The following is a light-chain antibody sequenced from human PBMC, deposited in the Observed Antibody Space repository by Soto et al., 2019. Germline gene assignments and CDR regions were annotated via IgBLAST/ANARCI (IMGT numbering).Light chain of an antibody. J-gene: IGKJ1*01. V-gene: IGKV3-15*01. Sequence: EIVLTQSPGTLSLSPGERATLSCRASHIVNSNLAWYQQKPGQAPRLLIYGASGRATGIPARFSGSGSGTEFTLTITSLQSEDFAVYYCQQYNSWPRTFGQGTKVDIK. CDR1: HIVNSN. CDR3: QQYNSWPRT. CDR2: GAS.